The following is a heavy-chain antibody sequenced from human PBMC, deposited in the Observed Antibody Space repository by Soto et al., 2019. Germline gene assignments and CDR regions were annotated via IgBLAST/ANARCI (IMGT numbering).Heavy chain of an antibody. CDR1: GGSFSGYY. CDR3: ARDRRYGMDV. J-gene: IGHJ6*02. CDR2: INHSGST. Sequence: QVQLQQWGAGLLKPSETLSLTCAVYGGSFSGYYWSWIRQPPGKGLEWIGEINHSGSTNYNPSLKSRVTISVDTSKNQFSLKLSSVTAADTAVYCCARDRRYGMDVWGQGTTVTVSS. V-gene: IGHV4-34*01.